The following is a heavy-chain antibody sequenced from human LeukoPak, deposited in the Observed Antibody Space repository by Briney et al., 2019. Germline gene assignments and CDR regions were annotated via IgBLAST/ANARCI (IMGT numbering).Heavy chain of an antibody. D-gene: IGHD5-18*01. Sequence: SQTLSLTCTVSGGSISSGGYYWSWIRQHPGKGLGWIGYIYYSGGTYYNPSLKSRVTISVDTSKNQFSLKLSSATAADAAVYYCAARGYSYGYIPYWGQGTLVTVSS. J-gene: IGHJ4*02. CDR2: IYYSGGT. CDR3: AARGYSYGYIPY. CDR1: GGSISSGGYY. V-gene: IGHV4-31*03.